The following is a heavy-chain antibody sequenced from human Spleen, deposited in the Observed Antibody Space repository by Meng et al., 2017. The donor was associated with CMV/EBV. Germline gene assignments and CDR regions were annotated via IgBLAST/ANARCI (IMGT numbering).Heavy chain of an antibody. Sequence: ASGYTFASYGIHWVRQATGQGLGWMGGIVPIFGTAHYAQKFQGRVTITTDESTSTAYMELSSLRSEDTGVYYCAREPSSTSAWFDPWGQGTLVTVSS. D-gene: IGHD2-2*01. J-gene: IGHJ5*02. CDR3: AREPSSTSAWFDP. CDR1: GYTFASYG. CDR2: IVPIFGTA. V-gene: IGHV1-69*05.